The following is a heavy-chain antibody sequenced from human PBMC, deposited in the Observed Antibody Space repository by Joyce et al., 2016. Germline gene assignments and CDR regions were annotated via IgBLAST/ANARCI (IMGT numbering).Heavy chain of an antibody. CDR2: INTDGRST. V-gene: IGHV3-74*01. D-gene: IGHD6-6*01. Sequence: EVQLVESGGGLVQPGGSLRLSCAASGFSFSGYWIHWVRQAPGKGLGWVSRINTDGRSTRFADSGKGRFTSSRDNTKNTVYLQMNSLRAEDTAVYYCVRGISARPGGPNWFDPWGQGTLVTVSS. J-gene: IGHJ5*02. CDR3: VRGISARPGGPNWFDP. CDR1: GFSFSGYW.